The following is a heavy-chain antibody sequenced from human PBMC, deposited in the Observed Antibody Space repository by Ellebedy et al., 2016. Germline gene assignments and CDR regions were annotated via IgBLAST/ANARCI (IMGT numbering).Heavy chain of an antibody. Sequence: GESLKISXAASGFTFSSYSMNWVHQAPGKGLEWVSSISSSSSYIYYADSVKGRFTISRDNAKNSLYLQMNSLRAEDTAVYYCARASVGQRSADYWGQGTLVTVSS. CDR3: ARASVGQRSADY. D-gene: IGHD3-3*01. CDR2: ISSSSSYI. V-gene: IGHV3-21*01. J-gene: IGHJ4*02. CDR1: GFTFSSYS.